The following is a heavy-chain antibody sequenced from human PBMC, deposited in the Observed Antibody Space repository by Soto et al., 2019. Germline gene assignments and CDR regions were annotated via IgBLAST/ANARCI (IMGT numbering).Heavy chain of an antibody. Sequence: SLTPSCPDSGLRFSSYSMSWVRQPPGKGLEWVAAITATGDRTYYADSVTGRFTISRDNSKKTHYLQMASLWAEDTAMDYCGTMIGYFEYWGQGTLVTVSS. D-gene: IGHD3-10*02. CDR2: ITATGDRT. J-gene: IGHJ4*02. CDR3: GTMIGYFEY. CDR1: GLRFSSYS. V-gene: IGHV3-23*01.